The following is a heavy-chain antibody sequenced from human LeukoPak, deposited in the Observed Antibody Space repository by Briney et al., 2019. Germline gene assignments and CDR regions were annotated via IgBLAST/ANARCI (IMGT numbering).Heavy chain of an antibody. Sequence: PSETLSLTCAVSGGSISSGGYSWSWIRQPPGKGLEWIGYIYHSGSTNYNPSLKSRVTISVDTSKNQFSLNLSSVTAADTAMYYCARDRSPEGYYDSSHWDYYHGMDVWGQGTTVTVSS. J-gene: IGHJ6*02. D-gene: IGHD3-22*01. CDR1: GGSISSGGYS. CDR2: IYHSGST. V-gene: IGHV4-30-2*01. CDR3: ARDRSPEGYYDSSHWDYYHGMDV.